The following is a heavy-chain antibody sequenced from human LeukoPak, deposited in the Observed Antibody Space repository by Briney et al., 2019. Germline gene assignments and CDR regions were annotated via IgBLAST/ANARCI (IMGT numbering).Heavy chain of an antibody. CDR1: GGTFSSYA. D-gene: IGHD7-27*01. Sequence: RASVKVSCTASGGTFSSYAISWVRQAPGQGLEWMGGIIPIFGTANYAQKFQGRVTITADESTSTAYMELSSLRSEDTAVYYCASGPGLGNPYYYYMDVWGKGTTVTVSS. V-gene: IGHV1-69*13. J-gene: IGHJ6*03. CDR2: IIPIFGTA. CDR3: ASGPGLGNPYYYYMDV.